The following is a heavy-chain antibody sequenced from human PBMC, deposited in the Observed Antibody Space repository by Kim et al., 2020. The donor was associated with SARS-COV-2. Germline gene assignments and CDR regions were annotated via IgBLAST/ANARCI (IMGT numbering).Heavy chain of an antibody. CDR2: VSGSGGDT. CDR3: AKDQSGTYVVDRWTGIDY. J-gene: IGHJ4*02. D-gene: IGHD1-26*01. V-gene: IGHV3-23*01. CDR1: GFTFRSYD. Sequence: GGSLRLSCAASGFTFRSYDMSWVRQAPGKGLEWVSGVSGSGGDTYYAESVKGRFTISRDNSKNTLYLQMNSLRAEDTAVYYCAKDQSGTYVVDRWTGIDYWGQGTLVTVSS.